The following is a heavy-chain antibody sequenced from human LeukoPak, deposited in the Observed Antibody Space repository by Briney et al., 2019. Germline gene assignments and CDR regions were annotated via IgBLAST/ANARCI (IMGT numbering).Heavy chain of an antibody. D-gene: IGHD3-10*01. V-gene: IGHV4-39*01. CDR1: VGSVTSGGFY. CDR2: IYYTGST. CDR3: ARHSGSGSLSRPFDP. J-gene: IGHJ5*02. Sequence: SETLSLTCSVSVGSVTSGGFYWAWLRQPPGKGPEWIATIYYTGSTYYNPSLQSRLTISIDTSKNEFSLRLTSVTATDTAVYHCARHSGSGSLSRPFDPWGQGILVTVSS.